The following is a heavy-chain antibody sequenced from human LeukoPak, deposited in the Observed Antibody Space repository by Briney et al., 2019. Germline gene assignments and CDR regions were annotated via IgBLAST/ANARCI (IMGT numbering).Heavy chain of an antibody. Sequence: GGSLRLSCEPSGFPFSSYWMLWVRHAPGKGLVWVSRISGDGTIKTYADFVRGRFIISRDNTKNILYLQMNSLKVEDTATYFCSGSQFDYWGQGVLVTVSS. J-gene: IGHJ4*02. CDR3: SGSQFDY. CDR2: ISGDGTIK. CDR1: GFPFSSYW. V-gene: IGHV3-74*03.